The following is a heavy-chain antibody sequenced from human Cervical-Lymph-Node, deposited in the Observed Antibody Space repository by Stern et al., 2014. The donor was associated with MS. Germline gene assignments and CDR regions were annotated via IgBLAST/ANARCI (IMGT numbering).Heavy chain of an antibody. V-gene: IGHV3-21*01. D-gene: IGHD6-19*01. CDR3: ARGQHTSGFDAFDI. Sequence: EVQLVESGGGLVKTGGSLRLSCAASGFSFSSFSMNWVRQAPGKGLEWVSSISDSGSYVYYADSMEGRVTISRDNAQKSLYLRMDSLRAEDTAIYYCARGQHTSGFDAFDIWGQGTLVTVSS. CDR2: ISDSGSYV. CDR1: GFSFSSFS. J-gene: IGHJ3*02.